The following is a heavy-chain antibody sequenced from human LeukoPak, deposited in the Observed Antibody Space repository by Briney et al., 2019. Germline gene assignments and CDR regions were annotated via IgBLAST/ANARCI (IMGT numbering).Heavy chain of an antibody. V-gene: IGHV3-7*01. Sequence: GGSLRLSCAASGFTFSSDWMSWGRQAPGKGLEGVANIKQDGSEKYCVGSVKGRFTISRDNAKNSLYLQMNSLRAEDTAVYYCAREFTGSSSYYYYYYYMDVWGKGITVTVSS. CDR3: AREFTGSSSYYYYYYYMDV. D-gene: IGHD6-6*01. CDR2: IKQDGSEK. CDR1: GFTFSSDW. J-gene: IGHJ6*03.